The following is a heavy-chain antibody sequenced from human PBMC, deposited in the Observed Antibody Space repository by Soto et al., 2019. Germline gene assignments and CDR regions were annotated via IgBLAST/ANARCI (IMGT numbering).Heavy chain of an antibody. CDR2: INPRDGAI. D-gene: IGHD2-15*01. CDR3: TRRGYCSGGSCPLGFDY. V-gene: IGHV1-46*01. Sequence: QVQLVQSGAEVTKPGASVKVSCKASGDTFTTYFVHWVRQAPGQGLDGRGVINPRDGAISYAQRLQGRVTMTRDTSTSTVYMELSSLRSEDTAMYYCTRRGYCSGGSCPLGFDYWGQGTLVTVSS. CDR1: GDTFTTYF. J-gene: IGHJ4*02.